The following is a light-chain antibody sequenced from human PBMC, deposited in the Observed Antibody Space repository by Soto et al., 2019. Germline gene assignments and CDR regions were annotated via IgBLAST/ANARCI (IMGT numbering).Light chain of an antibody. V-gene: IGKV1-8*01. J-gene: IGKJ1*01. CDR1: QGISSY. CDR2: AAS. Sequence: AIRMTQSPSSLSASTGDRVTITCRASQGISSYLAWYQQKPGKAPKLLIYAASTLQSGVPSRFSGSGSGTDFTLTISCLQSEDFATYYCQQYKSYSTSTFGQGTKVDI. CDR3: QQYKSYSTST.